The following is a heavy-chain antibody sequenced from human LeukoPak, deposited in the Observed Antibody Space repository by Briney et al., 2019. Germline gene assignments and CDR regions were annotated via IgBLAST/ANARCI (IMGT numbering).Heavy chain of an antibody. CDR2: ISGSGGST. CDR3: AKSRHYYDSSGYGD. J-gene: IGHJ4*02. V-gene: IGHV3-23*01. D-gene: IGHD3-22*01. Sequence: GGSLRLSCAASGFTFSSYAMSWVRQAPGKGLEWVSAISGSGGSTYYADSVKGRFTISRDNSKSTLYLQMNSLRAEDTAVYYCAKSRHYYDSSGYGDWGQGTLVTVSS. CDR1: GFTFSSYA.